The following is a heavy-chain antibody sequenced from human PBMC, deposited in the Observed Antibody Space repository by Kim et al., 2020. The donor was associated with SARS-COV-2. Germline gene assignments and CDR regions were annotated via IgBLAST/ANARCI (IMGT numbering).Heavy chain of an antibody. CDR1: GFTFSSYS. CDR2: ISSSSSYI. Sequence: GGSLRLSCAASGFTFSSYSMNWVRQAPGKGLEWVSSISSSSSYIYYEDSVKGRFTISRDNAKNSLYLQMNSLRAEDTAVYYYARAGAKWELLRNAPIDY. V-gene: IGHV3-21*01. J-gene: IGHJ4*01. CDR3: ARAGAKWELLRNAPIDY. D-gene: IGHD1-26*01.